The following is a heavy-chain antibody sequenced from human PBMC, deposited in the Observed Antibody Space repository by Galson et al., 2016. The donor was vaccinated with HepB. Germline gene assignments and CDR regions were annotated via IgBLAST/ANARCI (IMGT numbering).Heavy chain of an antibody. CDR2: IWYDGSNR. CDR3: ARDPTSMTSWIDY. D-gene: IGHD5-18*01. V-gene: IGHV3-33*01. CDR1: GFSLSSHG. J-gene: IGHJ4*02. Sequence: SLRLSCAVSGFSLSSHGMHWVRQAPGKGLEWVAVIWYDGSNRNYAESVKGRFTISRDNSENTLYLQMNSLRAEDTAIYYCARDPTSMTSWIDYWGQGTLVIVSS.